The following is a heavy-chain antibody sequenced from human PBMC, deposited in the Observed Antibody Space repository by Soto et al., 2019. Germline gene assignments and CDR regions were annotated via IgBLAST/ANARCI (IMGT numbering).Heavy chain of an antibody. J-gene: IGHJ6*02. CDR1: GYTFGAYY. V-gene: IGHV1-2*02. CDR2: VSPLTGGT. Sequence: QVQLVQSGPEVKTPGASVRVSCKSSGYTFGAYYIHWVRQAPGQGLEWMGWVSPLTGGTNLAQRFLGRLTLTRDTFINTVFMELSRLRSDDTALYFCAREFDSGDLGLDLWGQGSAVSVSS. CDR3: AREFDSGDLGLDL. D-gene: IGHD2-21*01.